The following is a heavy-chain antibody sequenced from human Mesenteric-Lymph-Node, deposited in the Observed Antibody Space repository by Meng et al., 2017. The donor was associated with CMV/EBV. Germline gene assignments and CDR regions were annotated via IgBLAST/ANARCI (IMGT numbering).Heavy chain of an antibody. D-gene: IGHD3-10*01. Sequence: ASVKVSCKASGYTFTTYYLHWVRQAPGQGLEWMGIINPTAASTTYAQKFQGRVAMTRDTSTNTVYMELSSLRSEDTAVYYCAREPASEFYFDYWGQGTLVTISS. CDR3: AREPASEFYFDY. J-gene: IGHJ4*02. V-gene: IGHV1-46*01. CDR1: GYTFTTYY. CDR2: INPTAAST.